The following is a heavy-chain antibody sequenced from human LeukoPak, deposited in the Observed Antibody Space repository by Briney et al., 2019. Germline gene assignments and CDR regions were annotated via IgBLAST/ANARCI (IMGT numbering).Heavy chain of an antibody. CDR1: GGPISSGGYS. V-gene: IGHV4-30-2*01. D-gene: IGHD5-12*01. Sequence: SQTRSLTCAVSGGPISSGGYSWSWIRQPPGKGLEWIGYIYHSGSTYYNPSLKSRVTISVDRSKNQFSLKLSSVTAADTAVYYCARVIGGYSGYDPEIYSYYYGMDVWGKGTTVTVSS. CDR2: IYHSGST. CDR3: ARVIGGYSGYDPEIYSYYYGMDV. J-gene: IGHJ6*04.